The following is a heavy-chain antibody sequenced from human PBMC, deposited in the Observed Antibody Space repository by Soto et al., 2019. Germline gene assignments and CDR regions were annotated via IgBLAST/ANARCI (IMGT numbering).Heavy chain of an antibody. CDR1: GFTFSDYY. Sequence: WGSLRLSCAASGFTFSDYYMNWSRQAPGKGLEWVSYISSTATTIYYADSVKGRFTISRDNAKNSVYLQMNSLRAEDTAVYYCTRVFRGYRDYWGQGSLVTVSS. J-gene: IGHJ4*02. CDR2: ISSTATTI. CDR3: TRVFRGYRDY. D-gene: IGHD3-22*01. V-gene: IGHV3-11*01.